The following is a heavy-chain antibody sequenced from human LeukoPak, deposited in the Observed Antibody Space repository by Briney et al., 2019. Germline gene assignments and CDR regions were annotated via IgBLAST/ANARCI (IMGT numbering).Heavy chain of an antibody. CDR3: ARVKSLIAAADFYYYYYMDV. J-gene: IGHJ6*03. V-gene: IGHV3-20*04. CDR1: GFTFSSYE. D-gene: IGHD6-13*01. CDR2: INWNGGST. Sequence: GGSLRLSCAASGFTFSSYEMSWVRQAPGKGLEWVSGINWNGGSTGYADSVKGRFTISRDNAKNSLYLQMNSLRAEDTALYYCARVKSLIAAADFYYYYYMDVWGKGTTVTVSS.